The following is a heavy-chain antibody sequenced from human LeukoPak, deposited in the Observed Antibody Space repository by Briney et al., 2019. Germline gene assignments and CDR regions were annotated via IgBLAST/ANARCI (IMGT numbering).Heavy chain of an antibody. CDR3: ANWDSGSYTFDY. CDR2: NSGSSDNT. D-gene: IGHD1-26*01. V-gene: IGHV3-23*01. CDR1: GFAFSNYV. J-gene: IGHJ4*02. Sequence: GGSLRLSCAASGFAFSNYVMSWVRQAPGKGLEWVSSNSGSSDNTYYADSAKGRFTISRDNSKNTLFLQMNTLRAEDTAVYYCANWDSGSYTFDYWGQGTLVTVSS.